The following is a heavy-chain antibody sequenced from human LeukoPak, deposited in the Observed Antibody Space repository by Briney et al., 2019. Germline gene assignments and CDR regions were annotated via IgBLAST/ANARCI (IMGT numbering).Heavy chain of an antibody. Sequence: PDGSLPVPRPPCGFIFPKAWVCWVGQAPGKGLEWVGRSKSKTDGGRADYATPASRRYSLYRYDSKNTLYPQMNSLKTEDTAVYYCTTCRLSYGSGSPGYWG. V-gene: IGHV3-15*01. CDR2: SKSKTDGGRA. J-gene: IGHJ4*01. D-gene: IGHD3-10*01. CDR3: TTCRLSYGSGSPGY. CDR1: GFIFPKAW.